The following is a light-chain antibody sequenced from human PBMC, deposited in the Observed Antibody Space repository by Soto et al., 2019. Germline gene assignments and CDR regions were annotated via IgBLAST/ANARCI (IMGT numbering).Light chain of an antibody. J-gene: IGLJ2*01. Sequence: QSALTQPASVSGSPGQSITISCTGSSSDVGGYNNVSWYQQHPGKAPKLMIYEVSNRPSGVSNRFSGSKSGNTASLTISGLQAEVEADYYCSSYTTSTTRIIFGVGTKLTVL. CDR1: SSDVGGYNN. CDR2: EVS. CDR3: SSYTTSTTRII. V-gene: IGLV2-14*01.